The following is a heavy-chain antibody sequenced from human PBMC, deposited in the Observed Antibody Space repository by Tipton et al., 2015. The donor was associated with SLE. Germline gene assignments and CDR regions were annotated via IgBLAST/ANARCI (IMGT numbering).Heavy chain of an antibody. CDR2: IRYDGSNK. Sequence: GSLRLSCAASGFTFSSYGMHWVRQAPGRGLEWVAFIRYDGSNKYYADSVKGRFTISRDNSKNTLYLQMNSLRAEDTAVYYCARDRGSGLDYWGQGTLVTVSS. V-gene: IGHV3-30*02. CDR1: GFTFSSYG. D-gene: IGHD2-15*01. J-gene: IGHJ4*02. CDR3: ARDRGSGLDY.